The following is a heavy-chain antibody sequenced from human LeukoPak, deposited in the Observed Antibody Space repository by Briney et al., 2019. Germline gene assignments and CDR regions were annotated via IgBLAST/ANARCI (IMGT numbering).Heavy chain of an antibody. Sequence: PGGSLRLSCAASGFTFSDYYMSWIRQAAGKGLEWVSYISSSGSTIYYADSVKGRFTISRDNAKNSLYLQMNSLRAEDTAVYYCARDYYDSSGYYPALDYWGQGTLVTVSS. CDR2: ISSSGSTI. D-gene: IGHD3-22*01. J-gene: IGHJ4*02. CDR1: GFTFSDYY. V-gene: IGHV3-11*01. CDR3: ARDYYDSSGYYPALDY.